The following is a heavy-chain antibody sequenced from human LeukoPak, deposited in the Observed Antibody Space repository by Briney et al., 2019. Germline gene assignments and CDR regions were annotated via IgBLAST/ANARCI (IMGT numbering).Heavy chain of an antibody. CDR3: ARRTQLTYYGMDV. V-gene: IGHV4-4*02. Sequence: SETLSLTCAVSGGSISSSNWWSGVRPPPGKGVEGFGEIYHTGTTNYTPSLKSRVPISLDQSQTQFSLKLSSVPAADTAVYYCARRTQLTYYGMDVWGKGTTVTVSS. CDR1: GGSISSSNW. CDR2: IYHTGTT. D-gene: IGHD2-2*01. J-gene: IGHJ6*04.